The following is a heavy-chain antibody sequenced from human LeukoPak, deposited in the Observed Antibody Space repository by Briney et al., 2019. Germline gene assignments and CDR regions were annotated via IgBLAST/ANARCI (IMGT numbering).Heavy chain of an antibody. D-gene: IGHD2-21*01. CDR1: AFSFNTHY. J-gene: IGHJ3*02. Sequence: GESLRLSCVASAFSFNTHYMSWVRQAPGKGLEWVAIINPDGSEKSYVDSVKGRFTISRDNSDNLLYLNMNNLRAEDTALYYCARDSAYGALDIWGQGTVVTVSS. CDR2: INPDGSEK. CDR3: ARDSAYGALDI. V-gene: IGHV3-7*01.